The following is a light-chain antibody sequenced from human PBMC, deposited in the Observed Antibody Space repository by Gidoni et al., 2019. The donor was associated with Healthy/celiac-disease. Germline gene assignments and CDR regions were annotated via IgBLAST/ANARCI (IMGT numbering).Light chain of an antibody. CDR2: GAS. Sequence: IVLTQSPGTLSLSPGERATLSCRASQSVSSSYLAWYQQKPGQAPRLLIYGASSSATGIPDRFSGSGSGTDFTLTISRLEPEDFAGYYCQQYGRTFGQGTKVEIK. J-gene: IGKJ1*01. CDR3: QQYGRT. V-gene: IGKV3-20*01. CDR1: QSVSSSY.